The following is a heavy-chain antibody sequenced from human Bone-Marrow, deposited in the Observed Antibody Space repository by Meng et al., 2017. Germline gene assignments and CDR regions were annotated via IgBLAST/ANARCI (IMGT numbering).Heavy chain of an antibody. D-gene: IGHD1-26*01. CDR3: TRDREGPRQDSGSYTRLFDY. J-gene: IGHJ4*02. CDR1: GFTFGDYA. V-gene: IGHV3-49*03. Sequence: GESLKISCTASGFTFGDYAMSWFRQAPGKGLEWVGFIRSKAYGGTTEYAASVKGRFTISRDDSKSIAYLQMNSLKTEDTAVYYCTRDREGPRQDSGSYTRLFDYWGQGTLVTVSS. CDR2: IRSKAYGGTT.